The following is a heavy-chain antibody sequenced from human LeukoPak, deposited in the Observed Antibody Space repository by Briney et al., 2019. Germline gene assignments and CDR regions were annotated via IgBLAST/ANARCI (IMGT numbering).Heavy chain of an antibody. D-gene: IGHD3-3*01. CDR1: GFTFSSYG. V-gene: IGHV3-30*02. Sequence: PGGSLRLSCAASGFTFSSYGMHWVRQAPGKGLEWVAFIRYDGSNKYYADSVKGRFTISRDNSKNTLYLQMNSLRAEDTAVYYCAKDQHDFWSGYSYFDYWGQGTLVTVSS. CDR3: AKDQHDFWSGYSYFDY. CDR2: IRYDGSNK. J-gene: IGHJ4*02.